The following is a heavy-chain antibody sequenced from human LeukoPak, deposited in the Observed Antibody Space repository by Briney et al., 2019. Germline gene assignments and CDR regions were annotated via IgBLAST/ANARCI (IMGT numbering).Heavy chain of an antibody. CDR3: ARLGSGYSYGYSFDF. Sequence: ASVKVSCKASGYTFTSYGISWVRQAPGQGLEWMGWISAYNGNTNYAQKLQGRLTLTTDTSASTAYMELSSLRSEDMAVYYCARLGSGYSYGYSFDFWGQGTLVTVSS. V-gene: IGHV1-18*03. CDR1: GYTFTSYG. CDR2: ISAYNGNT. D-gene: IGHD5-18*01. J-gene: IGHJ4*02.